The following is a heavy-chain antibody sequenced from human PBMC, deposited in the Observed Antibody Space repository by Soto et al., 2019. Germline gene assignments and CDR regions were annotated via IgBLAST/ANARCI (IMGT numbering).Heavy chain of an antibody. J-gene: IGHJ6*03. D-gene: IGHD3-3*01. V-gene: IGHV4-34*01. CDR1: GGSFSGYY. CDR2: INHSGST. CDR3: ARGHYDFWSGYQYYYYYYLDV. Sequence: QVQLQQWGAGLLKPSETLSLTCAVYGGSFSGYYWSWIRQPPGKGLEWIGEINHSGSTNYNPSLKSRVTRSVDTSTSQFSLKLSSVTAADTAVYYCARGHYDFWSGYQYYYYYYLDVWGKGTTVTVS.